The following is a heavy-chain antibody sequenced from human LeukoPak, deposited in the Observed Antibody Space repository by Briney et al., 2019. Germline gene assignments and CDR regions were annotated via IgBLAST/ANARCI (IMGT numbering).Heavy chain of an antibody. J-gene: IGHJ4*02. D-gene: IGHD3-22*01. CDR1: GFTFSSYW. Sequence: PGGSLRLSCAASGFTFSSYWMSWVRQAPGEGLEWVANIKQDGSEKYYVDSVKGRFTISRDNAKNSLYLQMNSLRAEDTAVYYCAKPEYYYDSSGHYYLDYWGQGTLVTVSS. CDR2: IKQDGSEK. V-gene: IGHV3-7*03. CDR3: AKPEYYYDSSGHYYLDY.